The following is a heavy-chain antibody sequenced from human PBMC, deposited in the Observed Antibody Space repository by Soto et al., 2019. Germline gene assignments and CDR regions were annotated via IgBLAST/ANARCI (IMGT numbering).Heavy chain of an antibody. Sequence: ESGPTLVNPTQTLTLTCSFSGFSLTTSGVGVGWIRQPPGKALEWLALIYWDDDEVHSPYLKSRLTISKDTSKNQVVLTMTNMDPVDTATYYCAYRRPSTDSFHVWGQGTKVTVSS. J-gene: IGHJ3*01. CDR1: GFSLTTSGVG. CDR2: IYWDDDE. CDR3: AYRRPSTDSFHV. V-gene: IGHV2-5*02.